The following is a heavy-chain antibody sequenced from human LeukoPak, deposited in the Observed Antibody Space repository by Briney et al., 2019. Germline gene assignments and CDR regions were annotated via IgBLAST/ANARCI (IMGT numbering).Heavy chain of an antibody. V-gene: IGHV3-7*01. D-gene: IGHD6-13*01. CDR3: AREGLRWAAAGR. J-gene: IGHJ4*02. CDR2: IKQDGSEK. CDR1: GSTFSKDW. Sequence: GGSLRLSCVASGSTFSKDWMSWVRQAPGKGLEWVANIKQDGSEKYYVDSVKGRFTISRDNAKNSLYLQMNSLRAEDTAVYYCAREGLRWAAAGRWGQGTLVTVSS.